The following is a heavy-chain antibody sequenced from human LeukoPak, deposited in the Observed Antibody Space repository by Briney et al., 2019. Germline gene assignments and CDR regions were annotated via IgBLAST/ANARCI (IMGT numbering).Heavy chain of an antibody. CDR3: AVYSGSYSKSGGNWFDP. D-gene: IGHD1-26*01. Sequence: PSETLSLTCTVSGYSISSGYYWGWIRQPPGKGLEWIGSIYHSGSTYYNPSLKSRVTISVDTSKNQFSLKLSSVTAADTAVYYCAVYSGSYSKSGGNWFDPWGQGTLVTVSS. V-gene: IGHV4-38-2*02. CDR1: GYSISSGYY. J-gene: IGHJ5*02. CDR2: IYHSGST.